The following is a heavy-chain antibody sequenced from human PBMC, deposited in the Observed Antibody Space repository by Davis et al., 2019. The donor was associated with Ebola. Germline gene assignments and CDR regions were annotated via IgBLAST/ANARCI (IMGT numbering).Heavy chain of an antibody. CDR1: GFTFSSYS. CDR2: ISSTGTIM. CDR3: ATGELLAEYFQH. D-gene: IGHD1-26*01. J-gene: IGHJ1*01. Sequence: PGGSLRLSCAASGFTFSSYSMNWVRQAPGKGLEWVSYISSTGTIMYYADSVKGRFTISRDNAKNSLYLQMNSLRAEDTAVYYCATGELLAEYFQHWGQGTLVTVSS. V-gene: IGHV3-48*04.